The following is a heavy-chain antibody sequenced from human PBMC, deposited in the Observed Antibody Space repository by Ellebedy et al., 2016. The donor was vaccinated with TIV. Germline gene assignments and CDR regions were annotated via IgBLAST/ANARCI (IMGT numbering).Heavy chain of an antibody. Sequence: AASVKVSCKASGYIFTAYTLHWVRQAPGQRLEWMGWINAANGNPRYSQNFQGRVTITSDPPATTAYMELSGLGSEDTAIYYCARDRDYFGSGMEYYSGMDVWGQGTTVTVSS. V-gene: IGHV1-3*01. CDR3: ARDRDYFGSGMEYYSGMDV. CDR2: INAANGNP. J-gene: IGHJ6*02. D-gene: IGHD3-10*01. CDR1: GYIFTAYT.